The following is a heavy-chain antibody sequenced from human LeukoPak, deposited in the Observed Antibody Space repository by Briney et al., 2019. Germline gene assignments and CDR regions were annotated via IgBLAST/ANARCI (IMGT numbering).Heavy chain of an antibody. J-gene: IGHJ4*02. Sequence: PGRSRRLSCAAVGFTFGSYCMHWVRQTPSKWLEWVAFERHEGSYQKHADSVKGRFTVARDHSKDMVYLQMNSLRTEDTAVYYCAKNRECSDYPRDFDFWGQGTLVTVSS. CDR1: GFTFGSYC. CDR3: AKNRECSDYPRDFDF. V-gene: IGHV3-30*02. D-gene: IGHD3-22*01. CDR2: ERHEGSYQ.